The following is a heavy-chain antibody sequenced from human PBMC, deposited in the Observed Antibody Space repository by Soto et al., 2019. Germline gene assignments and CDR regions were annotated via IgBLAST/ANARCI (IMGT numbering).Heavy chain of an antibody. CDR2: IDPGSGAT. D-gene: IGHD2-8*02. CDR3: ARGDSWTGGWPFPYFDY. J-gene: IGHJ4*02. V-gene: IGHV1-2*02. Sequence: HEHLVQSGAEVKRPGASLKVSCKASTYTFTDYYIHWVRQAPGQGLEWMGWIDPGSGATNYAPNFQGRVTLTSDTSINTASMDLTSLTSDDTAVYYCARGDSWTGGWPFPYFDYWGQGTLVIVSS. CDR1: TYTFTDYY.